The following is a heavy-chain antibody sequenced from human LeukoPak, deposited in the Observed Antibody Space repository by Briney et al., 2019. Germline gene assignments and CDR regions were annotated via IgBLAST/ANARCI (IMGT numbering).Heavy chain of an antibody. CDR3: ARDSARSPHAFDI. CDR1: GGSISSSSYY. J-gene: IGHJ3*02. Sequence: SETLSLTCTVSGGSISSSSYYWGWIRQPPGKGLEWIGSIYYSGSTYYNPSLKSRVTISVDTSKNQFSLKLSSWTAADTAVYYCARDSARSPHAFDIWGQGTMVTVSS. CDR2: IYYSGST. V-gene: IGHV4-39*07. D-gene: IGHD6-6*01.